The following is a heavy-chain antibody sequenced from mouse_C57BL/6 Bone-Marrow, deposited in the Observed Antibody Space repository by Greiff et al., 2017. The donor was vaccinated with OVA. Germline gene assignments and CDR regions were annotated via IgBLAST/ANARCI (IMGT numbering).Heavy chain of an antibody. Sequence: EVQGVESGAELVRPGASVKLSCTASGFNIKDDYMHWVKQRPEQGLEWIGWIDPENGDTEYASKFQGKATITADTSSNTAYLQLSSLTSEDTAVYYCTTEEGVADYWGQGTTLTVSS. CDR2: IDPENGDT. J-gene: IGHJ2*01. V-gene: IGHV14-4*01. D-gene: IGHD1-1*01. CDR3: TTEEGVADY. CDR1: GFNIKDDY.